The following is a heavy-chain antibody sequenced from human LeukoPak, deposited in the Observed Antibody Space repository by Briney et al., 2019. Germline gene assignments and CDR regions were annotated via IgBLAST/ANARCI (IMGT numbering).Heavy chain of an antibody. Sequence: SETLSLSCTESGGSISSHYWSWIRQPPGKGLEWIGYIYYSGSTNYNPSLKSRVTISVDTSKNQFSLKLSSVTAADTAVYYCARIWGYCSSTSCSNWYFDLWGRGTLVTVSS. CDR2: IYYSGST. V-gene: IGHV4-59*11. J-gene: IGHJ2*01. CDR1: GGSISSHY. D-gene: IGHD2-2*01. CDR3: ARIWGYCSSTSCSNWYFDL.